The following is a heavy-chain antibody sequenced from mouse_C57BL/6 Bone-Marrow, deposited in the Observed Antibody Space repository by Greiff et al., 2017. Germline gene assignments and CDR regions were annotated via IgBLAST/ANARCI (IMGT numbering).Heavy chain of an antibody. D-gene: IGHD1-1*01. J-gene: IGHJ2*01. CDR2: IDPETGGT. CDR1: GYKFTDYE. Sequence: QVQLKESGAELVRPGASVTLSCKASGYKFTDYEMHWVKQTPVHGLEWIGAIDPETGGTAYNQKFKGKAILTADKSSSTAYMELRSLTSEDSAVYYCTINYYGSSYVCDYWGQGTTLTVSS. CDR3: TINYYGSSYVCDY. V-gene: IGHV1-15*01.